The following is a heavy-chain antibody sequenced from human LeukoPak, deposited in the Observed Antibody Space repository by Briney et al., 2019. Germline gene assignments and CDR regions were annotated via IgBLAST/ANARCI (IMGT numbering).Heavy chain of an antibody. Sequence: SETLSLTCTVSGYSISSGHYWGWIRQPPGKGLEWIGSIYHSGNTYYNPSLKSRVTISVDTSKNQFSLKLNSVTAAGTAAYYCARVAPSSGYWGQGTLVTVSS. J-gene: IGHJ4*02. V-gene: IGHV4-38-2*02. D-gene: IGHD1-26*01. CDR3: ARVAPSSGY. CDR2: IYHSGNT. CDR1: GYSISSGHY.